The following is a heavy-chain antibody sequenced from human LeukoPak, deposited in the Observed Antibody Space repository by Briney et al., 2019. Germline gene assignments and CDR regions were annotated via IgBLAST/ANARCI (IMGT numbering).Heavy chain of an antibody. D-gene: IGHD2-2*01. CDR2: ISGSGGST. J-gene: IGHJ4*02. CDR1: GFTFSSYA. V-gene: IGHV3-23*01. Sequence: GGSLRLSCAASGFTFSSYAMSWVRQAPGKGLEWVSAISGSGGSTYSADSVKGRFTISRDNSKNTLYLQTNSLRAEDTAVYYCAKADTQVVPASILVYWGQGTLVTVSS. CDR3: AKADTQVVPASILVY.